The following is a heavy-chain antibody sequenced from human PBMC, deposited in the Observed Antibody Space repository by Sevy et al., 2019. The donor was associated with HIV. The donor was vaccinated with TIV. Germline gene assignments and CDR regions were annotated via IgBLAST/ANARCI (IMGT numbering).Heavy chain of an antibody. CDR3: ARDLLGYCTNGVCYTRGDYYYYYGMDV. J-gene: IGHJ6*02. Sequence: ASVKVSCKASGGTFSSYAISWVRQAPGQGLEWMGGIIPIFGTANYAQKFQGRVTITADESTGTAYMELSSLRSEDKAVYYCARDLLGYCTNGVCYTRGDYYYYYGMDVWGQGTTVTVSS. CDR1: GGTFSSYA. V-gene: IGHV1-69*13. D-gene: IGHD2-8*01. CDR2: IIPIFGTA.